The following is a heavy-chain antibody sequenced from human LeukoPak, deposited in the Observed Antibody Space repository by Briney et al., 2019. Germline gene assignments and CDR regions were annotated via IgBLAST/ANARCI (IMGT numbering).Heavy chain of an antibody. J-gene: IGHJ4*02. CDR1: GFTFSSYA. Sequence: GGSLRLSCAASGFTFSSYAMSWVRQAPGKGLEWVSAISGSGGSTYYADSVKGRFTISRDNAKNSLYLQMNSLRAEDTAVYYCAREDYGDYLIGDYWGQGTLVTVSS. V-gene: IGHV3-23*01. D-gene: IGHD4-17*01. CDR3: AREDYGDYLIGDY. CDR2: ISGSGGST.